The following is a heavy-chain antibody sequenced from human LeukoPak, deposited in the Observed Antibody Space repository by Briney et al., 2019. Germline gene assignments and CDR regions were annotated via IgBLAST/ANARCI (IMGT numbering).Heavy chain of an antibody. J-gene: IGHJ4*02. CDR2: INWNGGST. D-gene: IGHD6-19*01. V-gene: IGHV3-20*03. CDR1: GFTFDDYG. CDR3: AREGIVHSSGWYDY. Sequence: GGSLRLSFAASGFTFDDYGMSWVRQAPGKGLEWVSGINWNGGSTGYADSVKGRFTISRDNAKNSLYLQMNSLRDEDTAVYYCAREGIVHSSGWYDYWGQGTLVTVSS.